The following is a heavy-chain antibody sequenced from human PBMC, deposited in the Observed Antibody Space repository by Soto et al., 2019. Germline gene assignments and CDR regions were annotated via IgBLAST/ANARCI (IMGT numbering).Heavy chain of an antibody. CDR1: GYTFTSDD. D-gene: IGHD3-16*02. V-gene: IGHV1-8*01. CDR3: ARGVITFGGVIVLTYMDV. J-gene: IGHJ6*03. Sequence: ASVTGSCKASGYTFTSDDINWVRQATGQGLEWMGWMNPNSGNTGYAQKFQGRVTMTRNTSISTAYMELSSLRSEDTAVYYCARGVITFGGVIVLTYMDVWGKGTTVTVSS. CDR2: MNPNSGNT.